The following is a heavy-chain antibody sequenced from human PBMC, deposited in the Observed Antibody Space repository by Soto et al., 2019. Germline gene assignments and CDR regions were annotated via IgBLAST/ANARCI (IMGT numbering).Heavy chain of an antibody. Sequence: QVQLVESGGGLVQPGGSLRLSCAASGFTFSDYYMSWIRQAPGKGLEWVSYISSSGSTIYYADSVKGRFTISRDNAKSSLYLQMNSLRAEDTAVYYCATDPEYYYGSGGPNWFDPWGQGTLVTVSS. CDR3: ATDPEYYYGSGGPNWFDP. CDR1: GFTFSDYY. D-gene: IGHD3-10*01. J-gene: IGHJ5*02. V-gene: IGHV3-11*01. CDR2: ISSSGSTI.